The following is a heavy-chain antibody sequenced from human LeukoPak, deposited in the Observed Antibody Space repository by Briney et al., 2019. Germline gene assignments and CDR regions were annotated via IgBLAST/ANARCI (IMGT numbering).Heavy chain of an antibody. CDR1: EFTFSDTW. CDR2: IKNKRGGGTP. J-gene: IGHJ4*02. V-gene: IGHV3-15*01. Sequence: PGGSLRLSCAASEFTFSDTWMSWVRQAPGKGLEWVGRIKNKRGGGTPDYAAPVKGRFTISRDDSKNTLYLQMNSLKTEDTAVYYCTTDGVGVEGATYDNWGQGTLVSVSS. D-gene: IGHD1-26*01. CDR3: TTDGVGVEGATYDN.